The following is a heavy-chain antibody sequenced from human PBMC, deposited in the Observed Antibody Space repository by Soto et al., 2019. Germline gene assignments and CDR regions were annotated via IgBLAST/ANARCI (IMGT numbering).Heavy chain of an antibody. CDR2: IWYDGSNK. CDR3: ARDTTQVVYGFDY. D-gene: IGHD6-6*01. V-gene: IGHV3-33*01. Sequence: GGSLRLSCAASGFTFSSYGMHWVRQAPGEGLEWVAVIWYDGSNKYYADSVKGRFIISRDNSKNTLYLQMNSLRAEDTAVYYCARDTTQVVYGFDYWGQGTLVTVTS. J-gene: IGHJ4*02. CDR1: GFTFSSYG.